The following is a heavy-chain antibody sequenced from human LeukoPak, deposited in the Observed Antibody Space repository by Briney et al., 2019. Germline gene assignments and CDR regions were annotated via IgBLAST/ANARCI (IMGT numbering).Heavy chain of an antibody. CDR1: GGSFSGYY. V-gene: IGHV4-34*01. J-gene: IGHJ6*03. D-gene: IGHD3-10*01. CDR3: ARGPWFGELGYYYYYMDV. Sequence: SETLSLACAVYGGSFSGYYWSWIRQPPGKGLEWIGEINHSGSTNYNPSLKSRVTISVDTSKNQFSLKLSSVTAADTAVYYCARGPWFGELGYYYYYMDVWGEGTTVTVSS. CDR2: INHSGST.